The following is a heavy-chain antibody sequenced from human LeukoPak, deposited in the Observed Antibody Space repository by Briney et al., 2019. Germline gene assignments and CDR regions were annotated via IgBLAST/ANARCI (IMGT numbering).Heavy chain of an antibody. J-gene: IGHJ4*02. Sequence: ASVKVSCTASGYTFTSYYMHWVRQAPGQGLEWMGIINPSGGSTSYAQKFQGIVTMTRDTSTSTVYMELSSLRSEDTAVYYCARDRDDFWSVMDWGQGTLVTVSS. CDR2: INPSGGST. CDR3: ARDRDDFWSVMD. CDR1: GYTFTSYY. V-gene: IGHV1-46*01. D-gene: IGHD3-3*01.